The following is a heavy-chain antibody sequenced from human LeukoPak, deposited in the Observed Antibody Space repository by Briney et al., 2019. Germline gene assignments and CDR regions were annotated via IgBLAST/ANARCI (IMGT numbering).Heavy chain of an antibody. Sequence: GESLKISCKGSGYSFTSYWIGWVRQMPGKGLEWMGIIYPGDSDTRYSPSFQGQVTISADKSISTAYLQWSSLKASDTAMYYCARRTGDGCSSTSCSNWFDPWGQGTLVTVSS. CDR2: IYPGDSDT. CDR3: ARRTGDGCSSTSCSNWFDP. J-gene: IGHJ5*02. D-gene: IGHD2-2*01. CDR1: GYSFTSYW. V-gene: IGHV5-51*01.